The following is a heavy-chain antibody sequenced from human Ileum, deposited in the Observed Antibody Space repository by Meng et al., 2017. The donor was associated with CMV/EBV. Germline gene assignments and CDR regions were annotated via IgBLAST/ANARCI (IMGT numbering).Heavy chain of an antibody. V-gene: IGHV3-7*01. D-gene: IGHD3-22*01. Sequence: GGSLRLSCAASGFTFSSYWMSWVRQAPGKGLEWMANIKQDGSEKYYVDSVKGRFTISRDNAKNSLYLQMNSLRAEDTAVYYCSRAQTRYYYDSSGYGRDFDYWGQGTLVTVSS. CDR3: SRAQTRYYYDSSGYGRDFDY. CDR1: GFTFSSYW. CDR2: IKQDGSEK. J-gene: IGHJ4*02.